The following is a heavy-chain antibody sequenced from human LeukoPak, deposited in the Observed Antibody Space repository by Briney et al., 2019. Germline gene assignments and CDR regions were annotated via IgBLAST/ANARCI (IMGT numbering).Heavy chain of an antibody. CDR3: ARRGRWLPFDY. D-gene: IGHD5-24*01. V-gene: IGHV4-59*08. CDR2: IYYSGST. J-gene: IGHJ4*02. CDR1: GGSISSYY. Sequence: SETLSLTCTVSGGSISSYYWSWLRQPPGKGLEWIGYIYYSGSTNYNPSLKSRVTISVDTSKNQFSLKLSSVTAADTAVYYCARRGRWLPFDYWGQGTLVTVSS.